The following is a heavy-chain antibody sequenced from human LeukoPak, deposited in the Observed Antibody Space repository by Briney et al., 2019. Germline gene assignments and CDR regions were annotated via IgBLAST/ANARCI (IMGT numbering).Heavy chain of an antibody. CDR3: ARTSHESVLYWSDP. D-gene: IGHD3-16*01. J-gene: IGHJ5*02. V-gene: IGHV1-46*01. Sequence: ASVKVSCKSSGYTFTTYYMHWVRQAPGQGLEWMGIINPSGNTTYYAQKFQGRVTMTTDTSTSTAYMELRSLRSDDTAVYYCARTSHESVLYWSDPWGQGTLVNVSS. CDR2: INPSGNTT. CDR1: GYTFTTYY.